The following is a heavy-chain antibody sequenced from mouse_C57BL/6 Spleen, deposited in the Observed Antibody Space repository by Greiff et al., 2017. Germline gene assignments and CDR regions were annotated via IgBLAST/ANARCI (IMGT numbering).Heavy chain of an antibody. J-gene: IGHJ4*01. CDR3: ARITTVVAPLAMDY. CDR2: ISSGRSTI. D-gene: IGHD1-1*01. CDR1: GFTFSDYG. V-gene: IGHV5-17*01. Sequence: EVQGVESGGGLVKPGGSLKLSCAASGFTFSDYGMHWVRQAPEKGLEWVAYISSGRSTIYYADTVKGRFTISRDNAKNTLFLQMTSLRSEDTAMYYCARITTVVAPLAMDYWGQGTSVTVSS.